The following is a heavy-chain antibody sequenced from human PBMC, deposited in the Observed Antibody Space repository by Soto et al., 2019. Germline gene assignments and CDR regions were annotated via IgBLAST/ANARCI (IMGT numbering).Heavy chain of an antibody. CDR1: GYSFTTYG. Sequence: ASVKVSCKASGYSFTTYGITWVRQAPGQGLEWMGWITTYNGNTNYAQKLQGRVTMTTDTYTTTAYMELRSLRSDDTAVYYCARGRQLWSYDYWGQGTLVTVSS. D-gene: IGHD5-18*01. J-gene: IGHJ4*02. CDR2: ITTYNGNT. CDR3: ARGRQLWSYDY. V-gene: IGHV1-18*01.